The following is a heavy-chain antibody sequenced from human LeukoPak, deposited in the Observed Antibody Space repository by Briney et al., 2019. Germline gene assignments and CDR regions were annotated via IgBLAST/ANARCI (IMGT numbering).Heavy chain of an antibody. J-gene: IGHJ4*02. Sequence: GGSLRLSCIGYGFSLSAYEFNWFRQAPGKGLEWISYINTGVRSAYYAGSVKGRFTMSRDDANSAVHLEMNSLRAEDTAIYYCARETLNCGGDCFDYWGQGALVTVST. D-gene: IGHD2-21*01. CDR3: ARETLNCGGDCFDY. CDR2: INTGVRSA. V-gene: IGHV3-48*03. CDR1: GFSLSAYE.